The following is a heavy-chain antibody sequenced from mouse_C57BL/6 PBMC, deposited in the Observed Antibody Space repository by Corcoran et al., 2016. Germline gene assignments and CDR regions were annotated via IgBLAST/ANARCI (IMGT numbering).Heavy chain of an antibody. CDR1: GYTFTDYY. D-gene: IGHD2-2*01. J-gene: IGHJ2*01. CDR2: INPNNGGT. Sequence: EVQLQQSGPELVKPGASVKISCKASGYTFTDYYMNWVKQSHGKSLEWIGDINPNNGGTSYNQKFKGKATLTVDKSSSTAYMELRSLTSEDSAVYYCARSRNGYDFDYWGQGTTLTVSS. V-gene: IGHV1-26*01. CDR3: ARSRNGYDFDY.